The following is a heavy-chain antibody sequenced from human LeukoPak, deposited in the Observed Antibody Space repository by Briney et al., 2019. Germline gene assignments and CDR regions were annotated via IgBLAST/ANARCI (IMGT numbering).Heavy chain of an antibody. D-gene: IGHD5-12*01. J-gene: IGHJ4*02. Sequence: PGGSLRLSCAASEFAFSSYAMQWVRQAPGKGLEWVSGISASGGSTYYADSVKGRFTISRDNAKNSLFLQMNSLRVEDTAVYYCARLGYSAYETYYFDYWGQGSLVTVSS. CDR3: ARLGYSAYETYYFDY. CDR2: ISASGGST. CDR1: EFAFSSYA. V-gene: IGHV3-23*01.